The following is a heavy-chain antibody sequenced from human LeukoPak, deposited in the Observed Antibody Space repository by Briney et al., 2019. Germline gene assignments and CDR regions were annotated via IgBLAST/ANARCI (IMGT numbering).Heavy chain of an antibody. CDR3: ATILREPPNYYGSASSDFDY. J-gene: IGHJ4*02. V-gene: IGHV3-15*01. Sequence: GGSLRLSCAASGFSFSNAWMSWVRQAPGKGLEWVGRIKSKPDGATTDYAAPVKGRFTISRDDSKSMVYLQMNRLKTEDTAVYYCATILREPPNYYGSASSDFDYWGQGTLVTVSS. D-gene: IGHD3-10*01. CDR1: GFSFSNAW. CDR2: IKSKPDGATT.